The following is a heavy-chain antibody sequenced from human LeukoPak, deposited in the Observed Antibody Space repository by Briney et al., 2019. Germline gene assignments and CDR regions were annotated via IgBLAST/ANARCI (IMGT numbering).Heavy chain of an antibody. J-gene: IGHJ3*02. CDR1: GGSISSYY. D-gene: IGHD3-22*01. V-gene: IGHV4-59*08. Sequence: KASETLSLTCTVSGGSISSYYWSWIRQPPGKGLEWIGYIYYSGCTNYNPSLKSRVTISVDTSKNQFSLKLSSVTAADTAVYYCARRKYYYDSSGYNAFDIWGQGTMVTVSS. CDR2: IYYSGCT. CDR3: ARRKYYYDSSGYNAFDI.